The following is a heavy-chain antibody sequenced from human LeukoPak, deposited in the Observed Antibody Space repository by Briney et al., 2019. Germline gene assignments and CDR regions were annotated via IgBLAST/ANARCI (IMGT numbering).Heavy chain of an antibody. V-gene: IGHV4-59*08. Sequence: WETLSLTCTVSGFSFSSYYWRWIRQPPGKGLEWIGYIYYSGSTNYNPALKSRVTITVDTSKNQFSLKLSSAAAADTAVYYCASLHAYGSGRPWGQGTLVTVSS. CDR2: IYYSGST. D-gene: IGHD3-10*01. CDR3: ASLHAYGSGRP. CDR1: GFSFSSYY. J-gene: IGHJ5*02.